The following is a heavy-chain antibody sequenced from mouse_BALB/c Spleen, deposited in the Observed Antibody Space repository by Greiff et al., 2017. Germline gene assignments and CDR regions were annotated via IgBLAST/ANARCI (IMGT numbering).Heavy chain of an antibody. Sequence: QLQESGPELVKPGASVKMSCKASGYTFTSYVMHWVKQKPGQGLEWIGYINPYNDGTKYNEKFKGKATLTSDKSSSTAYMELSSLTSEDSAVYYCARGGDYYGRSFDYWGQGTTLTVSS. CDR3: ARGGDYYGRSFDY. V-gene: IGHV1-14*01. D-gene: IGHD1-1*01. CDR2: INPYNDGT. CDR1: GYTFTSYV. J-gene: IGHJ2*01.